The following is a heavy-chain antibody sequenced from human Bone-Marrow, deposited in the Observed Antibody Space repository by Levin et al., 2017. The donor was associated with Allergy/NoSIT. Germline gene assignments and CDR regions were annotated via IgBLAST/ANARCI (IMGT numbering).Heavy chain of an antibody. CDR3: AKDLGQRQYDSIWGSYRSASAFDS. V-gene: IGHV3-23*01. CDR2: ISDSGGST. J-gene: IGHJ3*02. CDR1: GFTLSNYA. D-gene: IGHD3-16*02. Sequence: GESLKISCAASGFTLSNYAMSWVRQAPGKGLEWVSVISDSGGSTYYADSVKGRFTISRDTSKNTLYLLMNSLRAEDTAVYYCAKDLGQRQYDSIWGSYRSASAFDSWGQGTMVTVSS.